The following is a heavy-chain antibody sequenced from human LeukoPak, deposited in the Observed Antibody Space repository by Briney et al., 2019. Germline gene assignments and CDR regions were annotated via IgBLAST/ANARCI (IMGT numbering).Heavy chain of an antibody. V-gene: IGHV4-39*01. D-gene: IGHD3-10*01. CDR2: IYYSGSA. J-gene: IGHJ4*02. CDR3: AGRRITMVREEDY. CDR1: GGSISSSSYY. Sequence: PSETLSLTCTVSGGSISSSSYYWRWIRQPPGKGLEWSGSIYYSGSAYYNPSLRDRVTIHVDRSKNQFSLKLSSVTAADTAVYYCAGRRITMVREEDYWGQGTLVTGSS.